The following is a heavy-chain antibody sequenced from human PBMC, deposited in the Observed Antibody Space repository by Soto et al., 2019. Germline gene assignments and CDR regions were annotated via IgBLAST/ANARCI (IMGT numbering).Heavy chain of an antibody. D-gene: IGHD3-3*01. CDR1: GFTFSSYA. CDR2: ISGSGGST. CDR3: AKSDDFWSGYADY. Sequence: EVQLLESGGGLVQPGGSVRLSCAASGFTFSSYAMSWVRQAPGKGLEWVSAISGSGGSTYYADSVKGRFTISRDNSKNTLYLQMNSLRAEDTAVYYCAKSDDFWSGYADYWGQATLVTVSS. V-gene: IGHV3-23*01. J-gene: IGHJ4*02.